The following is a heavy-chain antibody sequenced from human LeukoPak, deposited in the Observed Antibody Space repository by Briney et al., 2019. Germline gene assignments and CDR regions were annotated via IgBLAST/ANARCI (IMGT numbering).Heavy chain of an antibody. CDR3: AKSGGYGLIDY. D-gene: IGHD1-26*01. CDR2: IHHSGST. CDR1: GYSISSGYY. V-gene: IGHV4-38-2*02. J-gene: IGHJ4*02. Sequence: KPSETLSPTCTVSGYSISSGYYWGWIRQPPGKGLEWIGSIHHSGSTYYTPSLKSRVTISIDTSKNQFSLRLNSVTAADTAMYYCAKSGGYGLIDYWGQGTRVTVSS.